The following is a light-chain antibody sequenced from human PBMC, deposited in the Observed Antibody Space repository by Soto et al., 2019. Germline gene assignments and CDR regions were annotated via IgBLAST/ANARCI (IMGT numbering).Light chain of an antibody. CDR3: QQYAGSPQT. CDR1: QSVSNSY. CDR2: GAS. J-gene: IGKJ1*01. Sequence: EMVLTQSPGTLSLSPGERATLSCRASQSVSNSYLAWYQQKPGQAPRLLIYGASSRATGIPDRFSGSGSGTHFTLTISGLEPEDFAVYYCQQYAGSPQTFGQGTKVEIK. V-gene: IGKV3-20*01.